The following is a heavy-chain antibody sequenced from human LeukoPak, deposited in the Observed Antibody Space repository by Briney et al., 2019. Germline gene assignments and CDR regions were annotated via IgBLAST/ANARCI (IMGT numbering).Heavy chain of an antibody. Sequence: GASVKVSCKASGYTFTDYNIHWVRQAPGQGLEWMGWINPNSGGTNYAQKFQGRVTMTRDTPISTAYMELSRLRSDDTAVYYCARDIVVVVTATKEGAFDIWGQGTMVTVSS. V-gene: IGHV1-2*02. CDR1: GYTFTDYN. CDR2: INPNSGGT. D-gene: IGHD2-15*01. CDR3: ARDIVVVVTATKEGAFDI. J-gene: IGHJ3*02.